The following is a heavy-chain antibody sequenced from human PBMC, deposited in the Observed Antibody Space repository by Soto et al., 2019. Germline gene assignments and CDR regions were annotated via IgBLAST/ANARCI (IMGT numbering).Heavy chain of an antibody. Sequence: HPGGSLRLSCAASGFTFSSYGMHWVRQAPGKGLEWVAVIWYDGSNKYYADSVKGRFTISRDNSKNTLFLQMNSLRAEDTAEYYFACAGYYYDGSGYNYPWNFDYWGQGTLVTVSS. CDR1: GFTFSSYG. J-gene: IGHJ4*02. CDR3: ACAGYYYDGSGYNYPWNFDY. D-gene: IGHD3-22*01. CDR2: IWYDGSNK. V-gene: IGHV3-33*01.